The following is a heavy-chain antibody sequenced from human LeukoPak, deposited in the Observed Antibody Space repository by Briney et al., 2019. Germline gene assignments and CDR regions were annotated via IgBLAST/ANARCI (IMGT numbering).Heavy chain of an antibody. Sequence: GGSLRLSCAASGFTFSSYAMHCVRQAPGKGLVWVAVISYDGSNKYYADSVKGRFPNSRDNSKNTLYLQMNSLRAEDTAVYYCAREGSGYSSGWYGGWGQGTLVTVSS. CDR2: ISYDGSNK. CDR3: AREGSGYSSGWYGG. J-gene: IGHJ4*02. V-gene: IGHV3-30*04. CDR1: GFTFSSYA. D-gene: IGHD6-19*01.